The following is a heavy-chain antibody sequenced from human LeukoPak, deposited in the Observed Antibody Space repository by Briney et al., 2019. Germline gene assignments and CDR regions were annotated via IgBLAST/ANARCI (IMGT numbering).Heavy chain of an antibody. CDR3: ARGAYCSGGSCYERGIDY. D-gene: IGHD2-15*01. J-gene: IGHJ4*02. CDR1: GFTFSSYA. Sequence: GSLRLSCAASGFTFSSYAMSWVRQPPGKGLEWIGEINHSGSTNYNPSLKSRVTISVDTSKNQFSLKLSSVTAADTAVYYCARGAYCSGGSCYERGIDYWGQGTLVTVSS. V-gene: IGHV4-34*01. CDR2: INHSGST.